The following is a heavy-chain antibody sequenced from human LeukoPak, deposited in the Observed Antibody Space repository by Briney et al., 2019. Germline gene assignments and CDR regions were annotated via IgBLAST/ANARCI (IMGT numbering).Heavy chain of an antibody. CDR3: ARDPSHGRYDFWSGYHDY. D-gene: IGHD3-3*01. J-gene: IGHJ4*02. CDR1: GFTFDDFG. Sequence: GGSLRLSCAASGFTFDDFGMGWVRQVPGKGLEWVSGINWNGDNTGYADSARGRFTISRDNSKNTQYLQMNSLRAEDTAVYYCARDPSHGRYDFWSGYHDYWGQGTLVTVSS. V-gene: IGHV3-20*04. CDR2: INWNGDNT.